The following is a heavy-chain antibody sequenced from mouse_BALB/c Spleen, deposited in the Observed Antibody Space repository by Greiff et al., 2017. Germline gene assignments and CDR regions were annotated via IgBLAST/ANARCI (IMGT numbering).Heavy chain of an antibody. CDR1: GYAFSISW. J-gene: IGHJ3*01. V-gene: IGHV1-82*01. CDR3: ARGGYYNAY. Sequence: VQLQQSGPELVKPGASVKISCKASGYAFSISWMNWVKQRPGQGLEWIGRIYPGDGDTNYNGKFKGKATLTADKSSSTAYMQLSSLTSVDSAVYFCARGGYYNAYWGQGTLVTVSA. CDR2: IYPGDGDT. D-gene: IGHD2-3*01.